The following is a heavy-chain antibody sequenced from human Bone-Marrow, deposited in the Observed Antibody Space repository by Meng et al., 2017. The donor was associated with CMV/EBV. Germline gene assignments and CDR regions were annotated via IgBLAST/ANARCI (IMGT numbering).Heavy chain of an antibody. Sequence: AAVKVSFKASGYRFTSYGISWVRQARGQGLEWMGWISGFDGHTNDAQQFQGRVTMTIDTPTSTAYMELRSLRSDDTAVYFCARDGPNCSGGSCYHAHYYGLDVWGQGNTVTVSS. V-gene: IGHV1-18*01. CDR3: ARDGPNCSGGSCYHAHYYGLDV. CDR2: ISGFDGHT. CDR1: GYRFTSYG. D-gene: IGHD2-15*01. J-gene: IGHJ6*02.